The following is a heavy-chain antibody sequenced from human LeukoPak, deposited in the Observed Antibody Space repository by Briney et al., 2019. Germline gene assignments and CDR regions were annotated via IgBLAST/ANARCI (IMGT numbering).Heavy chain of an antibody. CDR2: IKSKTGDGTT. V-gene: IGHV3-15*01. J-gene: IGHJ4*02. D-gene: IGHD3-9*01. Sequence: GGSLRLSCAASGFTFSNAWMSWVRQAPGKGLECVGRIKSKTGDGTTEYAARVKGSFTIPSDDLTHTPNEQMNSLKTEDTAVYYCTTSLRYFDWLQITNSWGQGTLVTVSS. CDR3: TTSLRYFDWLQITNS. CDR1: GFTFSNAW.